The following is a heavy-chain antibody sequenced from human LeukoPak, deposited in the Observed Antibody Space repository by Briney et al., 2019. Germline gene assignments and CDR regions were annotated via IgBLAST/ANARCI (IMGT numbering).Heavy chain of an antibody. V-gene: IGHV3-7*04. J-gene: IGHJ3*02. CDR2: IKQDGVEE. D-gene: IGHD1/OR15-1a*01. CDR1: GFTFSIYE. CDR3: ARGQTSAFYI. Sequence: GGSLRLSCAASGFTFSIYEMNWVRQAPGKGLEWVANIKQDGVEEYYVDSVKGRFTISRDNTKNSLYLQMNSLRAEDTAVYYCARGQTSAFYILGQGTIVTVSS.